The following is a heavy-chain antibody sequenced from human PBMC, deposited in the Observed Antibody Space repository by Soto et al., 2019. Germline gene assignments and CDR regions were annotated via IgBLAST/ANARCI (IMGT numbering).Heavy chain of an antibody. V-gene: IGHV2-5*02. CDR1: GFSLSTSGVA. D-gene: IGHD6-13*01. Sequence: GPTLVNPTQTLTLTCTFSGFSLSTSGVAVGWVRQPPGKALDWLALIYWDDDKRYSPSLKSRLTITKDTSKNQVVLTMTNMDPVDTATYYCAHSFWYIAPRSFDYWGQGALVTVAS. CDR3: AHSFWYIAPRSFDY. CDR2: IYWDDDK. J-gene: IGHJ4*02.